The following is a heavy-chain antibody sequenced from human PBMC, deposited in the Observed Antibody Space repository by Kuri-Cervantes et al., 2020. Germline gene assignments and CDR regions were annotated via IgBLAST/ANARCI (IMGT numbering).Heavy chain of an antibody. D-gene: IGHD3-9*01. CDR2: INSDGSST. Sequence: GESLKISCAASGFTFSSYAMSWVRQAPGKGLEWVSRINSDGSSTSYADSVKGRFTISRDNAKNSLYLQMNSLRAEDTAVYYCARDSILTGTYYGMDVWGQGTTVTVSS. J-gene: IGHJ6*02. CDR1: GFTFSSYA. V-gene: IGHV3-74*01. CDR3: ARDSILTGTYYGMDV.